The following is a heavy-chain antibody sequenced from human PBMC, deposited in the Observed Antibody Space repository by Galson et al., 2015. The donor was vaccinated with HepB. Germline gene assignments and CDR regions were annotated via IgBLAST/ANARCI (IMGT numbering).Heavy chain of an antibody. D-gene: IGHD1-26*01. V-gene: IGHV3-30*02. J-gene: IGHJ4*02. CDR3: AKDRRVGATTGEYFDY. CDR1: GFTFSSYG. Sequence: SLRLSCAASGFTFSSYGMHWVHQAPGRGLEWVAFIRYDGSNKYYAGSVKGRFTISRDNSKNTLYLQMNSLRAEDTAVYYCAKDRRVGATTGEYFDYWGQGTLVTVSS. CDR2: IRYDGSNK.